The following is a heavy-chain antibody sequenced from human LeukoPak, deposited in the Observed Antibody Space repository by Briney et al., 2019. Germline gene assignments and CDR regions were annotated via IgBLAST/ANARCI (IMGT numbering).Heavy chain of an antibody. J-gene: IGHJ4*02. D-gene: IGHD6-13*01. CDR3: AREQLVCFDY. CDR2: ISYDGSNK. V-gene: IGHV3-30*04. Sequence: GGSLRLSCAASGFTFSSYAMHWVRQAPGKGLEWVAVISYDGSNKYYADYVKGRFTISRDNSKNTLYLQMNSLRAEDTAVYYCAREQLVCFDYWGQGTLVTVSS. CDR1: GFTFSSYA.